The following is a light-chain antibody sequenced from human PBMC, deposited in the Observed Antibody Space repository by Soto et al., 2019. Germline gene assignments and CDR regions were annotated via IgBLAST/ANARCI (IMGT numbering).Light chain of an antibody. J-gene: IGLJ1*01. V-gene: IGLV1-40*01. CDR2: GNN. Sequence: QAVVTQPPSVSGAPGQRVTIPCTGSSSNIGAGYDVHWYQQLPGTAPKLLIYGNNNRPSGVPDRFSGSKSGTSASLAITGLQADDEADYYCQSYDSSLSVYVFGTGTKLTVL. CDR3: QSYDSSLSVYV. CDR1: SSNIGAGYD.